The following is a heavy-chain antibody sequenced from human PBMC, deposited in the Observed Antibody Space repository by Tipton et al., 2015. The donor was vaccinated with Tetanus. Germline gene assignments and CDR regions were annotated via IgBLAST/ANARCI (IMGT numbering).Heavy chain of an antibody. J-gene: IGHJ4*02. D-gene: IGHD3-16*02. CDR2: ISGSGGST. Sequence: SLRLSCAASGFTFSSYAMSWVRQAPGKGLEWVSAISGSGGSTYYADSVKGRFTISRDNSKNTLYLQMNSLRAEDTAVYYRAKSERVDYVWGSYRYTRFDYWGQGTLVTVSS. CDR3: AKSERVDYVWGSYRYTRFDY. V-gene: IGHV3-23*01. CDR1: GFTFSSYA.